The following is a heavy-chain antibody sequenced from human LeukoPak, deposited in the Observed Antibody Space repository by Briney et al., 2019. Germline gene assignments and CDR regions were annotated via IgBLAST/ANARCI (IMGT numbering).Heavy chain of an antibody. CDR2: ISAYNGNT. D-gene: IGHD2-21*01. J-gene: IGHJ6*02. V-gene: IGHV1-18*01. Sequence: GASVKVSCKASGYTFTSYGISWVRQAPGQGLEWMGWISAYNGNTNYAQKFQGRVTMTRDTSTSTVYMELSSLRSEDTAVYYCARDYAGGLFSRYGMDVWGQGTTVTVSS. CDR1: GYTFTSYG. CDR3: ARDYAGGLFSRYGMDV.